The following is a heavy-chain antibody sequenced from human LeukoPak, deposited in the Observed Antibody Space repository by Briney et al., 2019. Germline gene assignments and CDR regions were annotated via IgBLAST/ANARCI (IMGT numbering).Heavy chain of an antibody. CDR2: IYTSGSR. D-gene: IGHD2-21*02. Sequence: SQTLSLTCTVSGGSISSGSYYWSWIRQPAGKGLEWIGRIYTSGSRNYNPSLKSRVTISVDTSKNQFSLKLSSVTAADTAVYYCAREGGGDCYDCPFDYWGQGTLVTVSS. CDR1: GGSISSGSYY. J-gene: IGHJ4*02. CDR3: AREGGGDCYDCPFDY. V-gene: IGHV4-61*02.